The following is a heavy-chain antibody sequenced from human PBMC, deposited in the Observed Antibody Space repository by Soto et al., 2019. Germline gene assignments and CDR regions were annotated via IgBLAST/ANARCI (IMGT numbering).Heavy chain of an antibody. Sequence: GGSLRLSCAASGFTFSSYAMSWVRQAPGKGLEWVSAISGSGGSTYYADSVKGRFTISRDNSKNTLYLQMNSLRAEDKAVYYCAKDRGYSYGYDAFDIWGQGTMVTVSS. CDR2: ISGSGGST. J-gene: IGHJ3*02. V-gene: IGHV3-23*01. CDR1: GFTFSSYA. CDR3: AKDRGYSYGYDAFDI. D-gene: IGHD5-18*01.